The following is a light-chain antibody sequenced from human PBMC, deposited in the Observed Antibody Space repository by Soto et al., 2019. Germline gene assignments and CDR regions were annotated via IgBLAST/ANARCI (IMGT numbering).Light chain of an antibody. Sequence: IQMRQSPATLPGSLLYRGTLTCRASQTIIIWLSWYQQKPGKAPKLLIYKASTLKSGVPSRISGSGSGTEFALTISSLQPDDFATYYCQHYNSYSEAFGQGTKVDIK. CDR1: QTIIIW. CDR2: KAS. CDR3: QHYNSYSEA. J-gene: IGKJ1*01. V-gene: IGKV1-5*03.